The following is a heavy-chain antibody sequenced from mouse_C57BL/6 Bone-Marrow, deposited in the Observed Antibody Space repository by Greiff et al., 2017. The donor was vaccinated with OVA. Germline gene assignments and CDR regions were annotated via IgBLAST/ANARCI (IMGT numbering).Heavy chain of an antibody. CDR3: AREVYDGCYGGYAMDY. V-gene: IGHV1-82*01. D-gene: IGHD2-3*01. Sequence: QVQLQQSGPELVKPGASVKISCKASGYAFSSSWMNWVKQRPGKGLEWIGRIYPGDGDTNYNGKFKGKATLTADKSSSTAYMQLSSLTSEDSAVYFCAREVYDGCYGGYAMDYWGQGTSVTVSS. J-gene: IGHJ4*01. CDR1: GYAFSSSW. CDR2: IYPGDGDT.